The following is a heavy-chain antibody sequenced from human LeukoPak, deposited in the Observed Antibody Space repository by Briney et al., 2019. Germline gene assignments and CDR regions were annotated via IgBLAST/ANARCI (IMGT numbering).Heavy chain of an antibody. D-gene: IGHD1-26*01. CDR3: AKESPYAVGGTGRVYYFDY. CDR2: ISNRDRT. V-gene: IGHV3-23*01. J-gene: IGHJ4*02. CDR1: GLTFSSYA. Sequence: GGSLRLSCAASGLTFSSYAISWVRQAPGKGLEWVSAISNRDRTYYTDSVKGRFTISRDNSKNTVHLQMNSLRAEDTAVYYCAKESPYAVGGTGRVYYFDYWGQGAPVTVSS.